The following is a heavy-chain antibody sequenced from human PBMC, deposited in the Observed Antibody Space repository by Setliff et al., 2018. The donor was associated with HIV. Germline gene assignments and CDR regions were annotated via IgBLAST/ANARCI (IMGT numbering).Heavy chain of an antibody. Sequence: SETLSLTCAVYGESFSGFYWNWIRQPPGKGLEWIGEINPSGSTNYNPSLKSRVTISVDKAKNQFSLKLTSVTAADTAVYFCARGFGAPYLFSGYMDVWGKGTTVTSP. J-gene: IGHJ6*03. V-gene: IGHV4-34*01. CDR1: GESFSGFY. CDR3: ARGFGAPYLFSGYMDV. CDR2: INPSGST. D-gene: IGHD1-26*01.